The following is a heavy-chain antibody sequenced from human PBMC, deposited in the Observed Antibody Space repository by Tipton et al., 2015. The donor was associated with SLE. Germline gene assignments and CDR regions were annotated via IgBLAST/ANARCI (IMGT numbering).Heavy chain of an antibody. CDR1: GFTFSDYA. CDR3: AKDGLRSMDVPAWGRFDP. D-gene: IGHD3-16*01. J-gene: IGHJ5*02. Sequence: GSLRLSCTVSGFTFSDYAMGWVRQAPGKGLEWVSIISGRSGVTYYTNSVKGRFTISRDNSKNILYLQMNSLRAEDTAIYYCAKDGLRSMDVPAWGRFDPWGQGTLVTVSS. V-gene: IGHV3-23*01. CDR2: ISGRSGVT.